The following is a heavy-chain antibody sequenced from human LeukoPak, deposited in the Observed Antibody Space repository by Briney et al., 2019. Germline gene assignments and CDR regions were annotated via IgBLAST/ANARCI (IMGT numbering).Heavy chain of an antibody. Sequence: PGGSLRLSCAASGFTFSYYWMTWVRQAPGKGLEWVASIKLDGSEVHYVDSVKGRFTISRDNSENSLYLQMNSLRVEDMAVYHCARILLGTGESSLYRPSDYWGQGTLVAVSS. CDR1: GFTFSYYW. D-gene: IGHD3-16*02. CDR3: ARILLGTGESSLYRPSDY. V-gene: IGHV3-7*01. CDR2: IKLDGSEV. J-gene: IGHJ4*02.